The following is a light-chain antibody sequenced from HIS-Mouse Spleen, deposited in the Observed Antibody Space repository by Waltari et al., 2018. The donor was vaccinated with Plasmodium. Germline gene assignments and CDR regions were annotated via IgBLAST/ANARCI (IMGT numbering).Light chain of an antibody. CDR3: QAWDSSTVV. CDR2: QDS. J-gene: IGLJ2*01. Sequence: SYELTQPPSVSVSPVQTASITCSGSTLGDNYACWYHQKPGQSPVLVIYQDSKRPSGIPERFSGSNSGNTATLTISGTQAMDEADYYCQAWDSSTVVFGGGTKLTVL. V-gene: IGLV3-1*01. CDR1: TLGDNY.